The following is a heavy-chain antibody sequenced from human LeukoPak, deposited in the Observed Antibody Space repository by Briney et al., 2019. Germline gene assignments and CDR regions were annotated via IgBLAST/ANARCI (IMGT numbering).Heavy chain of an antibody. CDR2: ISYDGSNK. Sequence: GGSLRLSCAASGFTFSSYGMHWVRQAPGKGLEWVAVISYDGSNKYYADSVKGRFTISRDNSKNTLYLQMNSLRAEDTAVYYCAHLVTADDAFDIWGQGTMVTVSS. D-gene: IGHD2-21*02. CDR1: GFTFSSYG. J-gene: IGHJ3*02. V-gene: IGHV3-30*03. CDR3: AHLVTADDAFDI.